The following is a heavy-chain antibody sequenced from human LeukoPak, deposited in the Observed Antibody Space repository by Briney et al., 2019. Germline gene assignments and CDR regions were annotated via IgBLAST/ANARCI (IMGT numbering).Heavy chain of an antibody. CDR2: IGGGGGAT. D-gene: IGHD4-23*01. V-gene: IGHV3-23*01. CDR3: ARDRVVTPYNWFDP. J-gene: IGHJ5*02. Sequence: GGSLRLSCAASGFTFSDYAMAWVRQAPGKGLEWVSSIGGGGGATSYADSVKGRFTISRDNHVNTLYLQMDILRVEDTAVYYCARDRVVTPYNWFDPWGQGTLVTVSS. CDR1: GFTFSDYA.